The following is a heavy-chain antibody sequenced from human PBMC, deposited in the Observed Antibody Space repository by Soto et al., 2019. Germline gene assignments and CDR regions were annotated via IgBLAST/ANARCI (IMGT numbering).Heavy chain of an antibody. V-gene: IGHV1-2*02. D-gene: IGHD2-15*01. J-gene: IGHJ3*02. Sequence: ASVKVSCKASGYTFTGYYIHWVRQAPGQGLEWMGWINPNSGSTTYAQKFQGRVTMTKDTSISTTYMDLSSLRSDDTAVYYCARYCSSVSCYDEIWGQGTMVTVSS. CDR2: INPNSGST. CDR1: GYTFTGYY. CDR3: ARYCSSVSCYDEI.